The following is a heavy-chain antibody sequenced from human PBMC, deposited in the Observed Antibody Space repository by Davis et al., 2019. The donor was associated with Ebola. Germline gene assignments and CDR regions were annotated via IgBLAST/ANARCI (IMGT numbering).Heavy chain of an antibody. J-gene: IGHJ4*02. CDR1: CS. Sequence: CSMKWVRQAPGKGLEWVSSISSSSSYIYYADSVKGRFTISRDNAKNSLYLQMNSLRAEDTAVYYCASLYDFWSGRYDYWGQGTLVTVSS. D-gene: IGHD3-3*01. V-gene: IGHV3-21*01. CDR3: ASLYDFWSGRYDY. CDR2: ISSSSSYI.